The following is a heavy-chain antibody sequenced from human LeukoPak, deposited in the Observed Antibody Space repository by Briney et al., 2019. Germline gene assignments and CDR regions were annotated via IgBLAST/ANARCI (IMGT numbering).Heavy chain of an antibody. D-gene: IGHD3-10*01. Sequence: ASVKVSCKASGYTFTSYGISWVRQAPGQGLEWMGWISAYNGNTSYAQKLQGRVTMTTDTSTSTAYMELRSLRSDDTAVYYCAINKGDTYYYGSGSSWDYWGQGTLVTVSS. V-gene: IGHV1-18*01. CDR1: GYTFTSYG. CDR2: ISAYNGNT. J-gene: IGHJ4*02. CDR3: AINKGDTYYYGSGSSWDY.